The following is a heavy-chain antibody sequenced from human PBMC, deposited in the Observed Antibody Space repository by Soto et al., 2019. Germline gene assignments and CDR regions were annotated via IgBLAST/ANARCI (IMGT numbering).Heavy chain of an antibody. D-gene: IGHD3-3*01. V-gene: IGHV2-5*02. J-gene: IGHJ4*02. CDR3: AHRVLRTVFGLVTTTAIYFDF. CDR2: IYWDDNK. Sequence: QITLNESGPTQVKPRQTLTLTCTFSGFSLTTSGVGVGWIRQSPGKAPEWRALIYWDDNKRYSPSLKSRLTITKDTSKNQVVLTMADLDPADTATYYCAHRVLRTVFGLVTTTAIYFDFWCQGTPVAVSS. CDR1: GFSLTTSGVG.